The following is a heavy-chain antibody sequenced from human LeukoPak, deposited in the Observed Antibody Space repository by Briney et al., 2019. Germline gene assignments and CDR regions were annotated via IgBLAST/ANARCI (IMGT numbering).Heavy chain of an antibody. J-gene: IGHJ2*01. D-gene: IGHD6-19*01. CDR2: ISRSSTYV. Sequence: GGSLRLSCSASGFTFSNYWMRWVRQAPGRGLEWVSSISRSSTYVTYADAIEDRFPVSRDDAKKSLFLQMQSLRVEDTAVYYCARSPVAGMIWYFNLWGRGTLVT. CDR1: GFTFSNYW. CDR3: ARSPVAGMIWYFNL. V-gene: IGHV3-21*01.